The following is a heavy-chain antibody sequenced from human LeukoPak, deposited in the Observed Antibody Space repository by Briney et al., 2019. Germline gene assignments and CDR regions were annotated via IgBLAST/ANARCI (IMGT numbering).Heavy chain of an antibody. D-gene: IGHD1-7*01. CDR2: ISSSSSST. V-gene: IGHV3-48*04. CDR1: GFAFSAYS. CDR3: ARGDNWNSYYYYYMDV. J-gene: IGHJ6*03. Sequence: PGGSLRLSCAASGFAFSAYSMNWVRQAPGKGLEWVSYISSSSSSTYYTDSVMGRFTISRDNAENSLYLQMNSLRAEDTAVYYCARGDNWNSYYYYYMDVWGKGTTVTVSS.